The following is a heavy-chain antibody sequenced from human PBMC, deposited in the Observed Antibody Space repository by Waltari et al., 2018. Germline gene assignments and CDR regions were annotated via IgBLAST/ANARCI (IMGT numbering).Heavy chain of an antibody. Sequence: EVQLVESGEGLVQPGGSLRLSCAASGFTSSVSAMHWVPQASGKGLEWVGRIRRKANSYATAYAASVKGRFTISRDDSKNTAYLQMNSLKTEDTAVYYCTRSYVTDAFDIWGQGTMVTVSS. V-gene: IGHV3-73*01. J-gene: IGHJ3*02. CDR1: GFTSSVSA. D-gene: IGHD3-10*02. CDR3: TRSYVTDAFDI. CDR2: IRRKANSYAT.